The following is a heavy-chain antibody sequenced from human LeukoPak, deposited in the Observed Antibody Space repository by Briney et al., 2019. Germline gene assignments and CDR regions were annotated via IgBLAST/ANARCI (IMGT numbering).Heavy chain of an antibody. V-gene: IGHV4-39*01. J-gene: IGHJ3*02. CDR1: SGSISSSSYY. CDR2: IYYTGAT. D-gene: IGHD2-2*02. Sequence: SETLSLTCIVSSGSISSSSYYWGWIRQPPGKGRGWVGSIYYTGATYYNPSLESRVAISVDTSKNQFSLKLTSVTAADTAVYYCARHPWAIKPGSFDIWGQGTMVTVSS. CDR3: ARHPWAIKPGSFDI.